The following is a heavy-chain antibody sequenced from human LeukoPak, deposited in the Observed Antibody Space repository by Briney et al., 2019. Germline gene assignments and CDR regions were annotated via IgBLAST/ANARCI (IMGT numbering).Heavy chain of an antibody. CDR3: AREFFVRGVPQYYFDY. CDR2: INPNSGGT. Sequence: ASVKVSCKASGYTFTGYYMHWVRQAPGQGLEWMGWINPNSGGTNYAQKFQGRVTMTRDTSISTAYMELSRLRSDDTAVYYCAREFFVRGVPQYYFDYWGQGTLVTVSS. D-gene: IGHD3-10*02. J-gene: IGHJ4*02. V-gene: IGHV1-2*02. CDR1: GYTFTGYY.